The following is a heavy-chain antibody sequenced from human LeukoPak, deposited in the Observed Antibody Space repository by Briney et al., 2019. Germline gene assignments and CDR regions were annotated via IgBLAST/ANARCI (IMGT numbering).Heavy chain of an antibody. CDR3: ARESAYAFDI. Sequence: QPGGSLRLSCVASGFTFRTYAMSWFRQAPGKGLEWVSAIPGSGDRTYYADSVKGRFTISRDNSKNTLYLQMNSLRAEDTAVYYCARESAYAFDIWGQGTMVTVSS. V-gene: IGHV3-23*01. CDR1: GFTFRTYA. CDR2: IPGSGDRT. J-gene: IGHJ3*02.